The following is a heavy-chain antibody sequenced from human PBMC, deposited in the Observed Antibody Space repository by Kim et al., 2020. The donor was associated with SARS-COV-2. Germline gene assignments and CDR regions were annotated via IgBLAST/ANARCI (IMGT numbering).Heavy chain of an antibody. Sequence: SETLSLTCTVSGGSISSYYWSWIRQPPGKGLEWIGYIYYSGSTNYNPSLKSRVTISVDTSKNQFSLKLSSVTAADTAVYYCARDLGSSWYQGLGNYYYGMDVWGQGTTVTVSS. J-gene: IGHJ6*02. CDR1: GGSISSYY. D-gene: IGHD6-13*01. CDR3: ARDLGSSWYQGLGNYYYGMDV. CDR2: IYYSGST. V-gene: IGHV4-59*13.